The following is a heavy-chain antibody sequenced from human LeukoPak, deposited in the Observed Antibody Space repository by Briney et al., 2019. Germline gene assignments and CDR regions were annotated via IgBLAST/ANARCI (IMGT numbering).Heavy chain of an antibody. CDR2: IYYSGST. D-gene: IGHD1-26*01. V-gene: IGHV4-59*01. J-gene: IGHJ3*02. Sequence: SETLSLTCTVSGGSISSYYWSWIRQPPGKGLEWIGYIYYSGSTNYNPSLKSRVTISVDTSKNQFSLKLSTVTAADTAVYYCARISGSYFAFDIWGQGTMVTVSS. CDR3: ARISGSYFAFDI. CDR1: GGSISSYY.